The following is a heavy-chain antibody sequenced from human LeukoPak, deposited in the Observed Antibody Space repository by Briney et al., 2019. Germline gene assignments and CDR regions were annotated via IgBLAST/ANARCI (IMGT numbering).Heavy chain of an antibody. CDR3: VREGSSSSFAY. CDR2: ILGGGGT. J-gene: IGHJ4*02. D-gene: IGHD6-13*01. Sequence: GGSLRLSCAASGFTVSSNYMTWVRQAPGKGLEWVSVILGGGGTYYADSVKGRFTISRDNSKSTLYLQMSSLRVEDSALYYCVREGSSSSFAYWGQGTLVTVSS. V-gene: IGHV3-53*01. CDR1: GFTVSSNY.